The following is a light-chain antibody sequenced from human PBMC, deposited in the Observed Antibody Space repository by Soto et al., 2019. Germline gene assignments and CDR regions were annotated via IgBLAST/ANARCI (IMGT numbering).Light chain of an antibody. V-gene: IGKV1-33*01. CDR3: QHYDNLPSFT. CDR2: DAS. J-gene: IGKJ3*01. CDR1: QDIGSL. Sequence: DIQMTQSPSSLSASVGDRVTITCQANQDIGSLLNWYQQKPGKAPKLLIYDASNLETGVPSRFSGSRSGTDFTLTISSLQPEDIATYYCQHYDNLPSFTFGPGTKVGIK.